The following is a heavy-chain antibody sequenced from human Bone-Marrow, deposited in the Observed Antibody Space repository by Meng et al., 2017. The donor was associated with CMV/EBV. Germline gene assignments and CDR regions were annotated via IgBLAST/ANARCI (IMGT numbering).Heavy chain of an antibody. V-gene: IGHV4-39*07. CDR2: IYYSGST. CDR1: GGSISSSSYY. J-gene: IGHJ4*02. D-gene: IGHD2-2*02. Sequence: SETLSLTCTVSGGSISSSSYYWGWIRQPPGKGREWIGSIYYSGSTYYNPSLKSRVTISVDTSKNQFSLKLSSVTAADTAVYYCARSQGYQLLYVALDWGQGTLVTVSS. CDR3: ARSQGYQLLYVALD.